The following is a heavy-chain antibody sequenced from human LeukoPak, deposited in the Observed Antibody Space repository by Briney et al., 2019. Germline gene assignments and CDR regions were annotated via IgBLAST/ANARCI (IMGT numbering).Heavy chain of an antibody. CDR3: AKGTRGYSAYTFDY. Sequence: GGSLRLSCAASGFTFSNYAMIWVRQAPGKGLEWVSSISGSGSNTYYADSVKGRFTISRDNSKNTLYLQMSSLRADDTAVYYSAKGTRGYSAYTFDYWGQGALVTVSS. V-gene: IGHV3-23*01. CDR2: ISGSGSNT. D-gene: IGHD5-12*01. CDR1: GFTFSNYA. J-gene: IGHJ4*02.